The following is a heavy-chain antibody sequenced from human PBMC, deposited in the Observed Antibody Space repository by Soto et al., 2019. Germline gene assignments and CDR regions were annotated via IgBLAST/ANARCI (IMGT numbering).Heavy chain of an antibody. CDR2: IYPGDSDT. Sequence: ESLKISCKGSGYTFTAYWIVWGGRIPGKGLEWMGIIYPGDSDTRYSPSFQGQVTISADKSITTAYLQWSSLKASDTAMFYCARGGYSGNSKDPFYIWGPGTMVTVSS. J-gene: IGHJ3*02. D-gene: IGHD6-25*01. CDR1: GYTFTAYW. V-gene: IGHV5-51*01. CDR3: ARGGYSGNSKDPFYI.